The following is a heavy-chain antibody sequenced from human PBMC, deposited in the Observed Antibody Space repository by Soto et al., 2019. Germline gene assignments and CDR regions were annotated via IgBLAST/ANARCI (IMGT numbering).Heavy chain of an antibody. Sequence: QVQLVESGGGVVQPGRSLRLSCEASGFTFSSYGMHWVRQAPGKGLQWVAAISSDGYSKFYPDSVKGRFTISRDNSKNTLYLQMNSLTAEDTAVYFCAKKTRDGYNYPFDDWGQGTLVTVSS. CDR3: AKKTRDGYNYPFDD. J-gene: IGHJ4*02. CDR2: ISSDGYSK. V-gene: IGHV3-30*18. CDR1: GFTFSSYG. D-gene: IGHD5-18*01.